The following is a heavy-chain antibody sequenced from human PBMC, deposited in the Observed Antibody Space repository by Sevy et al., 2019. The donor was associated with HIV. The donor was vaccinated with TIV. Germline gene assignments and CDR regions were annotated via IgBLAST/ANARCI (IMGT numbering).Heavy chain of an antibody. Sequence: ASGKVSCKVSGYTFGTYRIMWLRQARGQGLEWMGWISPHNGDTNYAQKFQGRVTKITDTSTTTAPMELGRLRSDDTAVYYCARAYCSGGSCYSLAYWGQGTQVTVSS. CDR1: GYTFGTYR. CDR3: ARAYCSGGSCYSLAY. CDR2: ISPHNGDT. J-gene: IGHJ4*02. V-gene: IGHV1-18*01. D-gene: IGHD2-15*01.